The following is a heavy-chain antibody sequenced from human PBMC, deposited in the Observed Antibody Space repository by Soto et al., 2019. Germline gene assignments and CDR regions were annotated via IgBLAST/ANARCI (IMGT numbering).Heavy chain of an antibody. CDR2: IIPIFGTA. CDR3: ARGHQGIAVAGYFDY. CDR1: GGTFSSYA. D-gene: IGHD6-19*01. V-gene: IGHV1-69*13. J-gene: IGHJ4*02. Sequence: ASVKVSCKASGGTFSSYAISWVRQAPGQGLEWMGGIIPIFGTANYAQKFQGRVTITADESTSTAYMELSSLRSEDTAVYYCARGHQGIAVAGYFDYWGQGTLVTSPQ.